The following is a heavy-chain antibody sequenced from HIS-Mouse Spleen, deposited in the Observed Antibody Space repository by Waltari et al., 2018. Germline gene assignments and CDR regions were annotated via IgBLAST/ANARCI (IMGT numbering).Heavy chain of an antibody. CDR1: GGSISSSSYY. Sequence: QLQLQESGPGLVKPSETRSLTCTVSGGSISSSSYYWGWIRQPPGKGLEWIGSIYYSGGTHDNPSLKSRVTISVDTSKNQFSLKLSSVTAADTAVYYCAREIPYSSSWYDWYFDLWGRGTLVTVSS. J-gene: IGHJ2*01. V-gene: IGHV4-39*07. CDR2: IYYSGGT. D-gene: IGHD6-13*01. CDR3: AREIPYSSSWYDWYFDL.